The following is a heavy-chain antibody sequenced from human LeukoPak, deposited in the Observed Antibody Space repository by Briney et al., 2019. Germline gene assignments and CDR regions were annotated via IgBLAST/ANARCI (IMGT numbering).Heavy chain of an antibody. J-gene: IGHJ5*02. CDR3: AREKGDIVVVPAARSWFDP. Sequence: ASVKVSCTASGSTFSSYAISWVRQAPGQGLEWMGRIIPIFGIANYAQKFQGRVTITADKSTSTAYMELSSLRSEDTAAYYCAREKGDIVVVPAARSWFDPWGQGTLVTVSS. CDR1: GSTFSSYA. D-gene: IGHD2-2*01. V-gene: IGHV1-69*04. CDR2: IIPIFGIA.